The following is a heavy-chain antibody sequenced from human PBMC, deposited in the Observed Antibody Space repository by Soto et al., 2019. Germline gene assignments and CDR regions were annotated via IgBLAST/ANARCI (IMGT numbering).Heavy chain of an antibody. J-gene: IGHJ5*02. Sequence: QVQLVQSGAEVKKPGASVEVSCKTSGYTFTSYDINWVPQATGQGLEWMGWMNPSSGNTGYAEKFQGRVTLTRNTSISSAYMELSSLRSEDTAVYYCARERSLRFGPWGQGTLVTVSS. V-gene: IGHV1-8*01. CDR2: MNPSSGNT. CDR1: GYTFTSYD. CDR3: ARERSLRFGP. D-gene: IGHD3-10*01.